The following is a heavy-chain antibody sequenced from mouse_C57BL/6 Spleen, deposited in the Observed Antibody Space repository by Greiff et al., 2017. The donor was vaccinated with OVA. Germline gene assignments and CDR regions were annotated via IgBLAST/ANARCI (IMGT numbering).Heavy chain of an antibody. D-gene: IGHD1-1*01. V-gene: IGHV1-52*01. Sequence: VKLQQPGAELVRPGSSVKLSCKASGYTFTSYWMHWVKQRPIQGLEWIGNIDPSDSETHYNQKFKDKATLTVDKSSSTAYMQLSSLTSEDSAVYYCARGDYGSSYEYFDVWGTGTTVTVSS. CDR1: GYTFTSYW. CDR3: ARGDYGSSYEYFDV. J-gene: IGHJ1*03. CDR2: IDPSDSET.